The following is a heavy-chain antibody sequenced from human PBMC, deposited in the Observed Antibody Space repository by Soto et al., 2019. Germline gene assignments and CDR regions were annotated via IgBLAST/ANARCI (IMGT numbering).Heavy chain of an antibody. D-gene: IGHD3-3*01. CDR1: GFTFSSYG. Sequence: QVQLVESGGGVVQPGRSLRLSCAASGFTFSSYGMHWVRQAPGKGLEWVAVIWYDGSNKYYADSVKGRFTISRDNSKNTLYLQRNSLRAEDTAVYYCARESNPHYDFWSGYYGMGYWGQGTLVTVSS. CDR2: IWYDGSNK. CDR3: ARESNPHYDFWSGYYGMGY. V-gene: IGHV3-33*01. J-gene: IGHJ4*02.